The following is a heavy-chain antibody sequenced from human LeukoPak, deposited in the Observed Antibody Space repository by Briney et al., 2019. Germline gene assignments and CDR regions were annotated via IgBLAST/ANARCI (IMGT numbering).Heavy chain of an antibody. CDR3: ARVDFWSTYYTDNWFDP. V-gene: IGHV4-4*07. J-gene: IGHJ5*02. CDR1: GGSISNYY. Sequence: SETLSLTCIVSGGSISNYYWTWIRQPAGKGLEWIGHIYSSGISNYNPSLKSRVSMAMDVSKNQFSLKLNSVTAADTAVYYCARVDFWSTYYTDNWFDPWGQGTLVTVSS. CDR2: IYSSGIS. D-gene: IGHD3-3*01.